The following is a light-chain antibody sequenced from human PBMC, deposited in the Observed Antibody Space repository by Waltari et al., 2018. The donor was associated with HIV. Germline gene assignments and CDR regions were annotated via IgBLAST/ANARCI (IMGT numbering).Light chain of an antibody. Sequence: QSALTKPASVCGSLGQPITISCTGSSSDIGAYNSVCWYQQHPGKAPKLIIYDVGSRPSGLSKPFSHSKSGNTASLTISGLQPEVDADYYCKSKRSSRTPCVFGTGTKVAVL. CDR1: SSDIGAYNS. V-gene: IGLV2-14*03. J-gene: IGLJ1*01. CDR2: DVG. CDR3: KSKRSSRTPCV.